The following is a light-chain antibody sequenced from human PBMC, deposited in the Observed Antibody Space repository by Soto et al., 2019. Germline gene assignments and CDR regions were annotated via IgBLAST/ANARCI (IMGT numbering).Light chain of an antibody. CDR3: MQGTHWPPYT. V-gene: IGKV2-30*01. J-gene: IGKJ2*01. Sequence: DVVMTQSPLSLPVTLGQPASISCRSSQSLAYIDGNTYLNWFQQRPGQSPRRLIYRVSNRNSGVPDRFRDSGSGTDLTLEISRVEAEDVGIYYCMQGTHWPPYTFGQGTKLEIK. CDR2: RVS. CDR1: QSLAYIDGNTY.